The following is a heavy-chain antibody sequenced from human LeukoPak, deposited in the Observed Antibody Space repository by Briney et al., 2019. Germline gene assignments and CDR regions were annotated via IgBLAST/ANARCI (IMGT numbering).Heavy chain of an antibody. D-gene: IGHD5-24*01. Sequence: ASVKVSCKVSGYTLTELSMHWVRQAPGKGLEWMGGFDPEDGETIYAQKFQGRVTMTEDTSTDTAYMELSSLRSEDTAVYYCARDGEMATITGIFDYWGQGTLVTVSS. CDR2: FDPEDGET. J-gene: IGHJ4*02. CDR1: GYTLTELS. CDR3: ARDGEMATITGIFDY. V-gene: IGHV1-24*01.